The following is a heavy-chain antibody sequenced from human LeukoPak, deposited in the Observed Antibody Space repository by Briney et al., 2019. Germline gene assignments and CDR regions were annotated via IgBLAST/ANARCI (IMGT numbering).Heavy chain of an antibody. D-gene: IGHD3-16*01. CDR1: GFTFSSYG. V-gene: IGHV3-23*01. CDR2: ISGSGGST. J-gene: IGHJ5*02. Sequence: GGSLRLSCAASGFTFSSYGMSWVRQAPGKGLEWVSSISGSGGSTHYADSVKGRFTISRDNSKNTLYLQMNSLRAEDTAVYYCARDRRLGYTDWFDPWGQGTLVTVSS. CDR3: ARDRRLGYTDWFDP.